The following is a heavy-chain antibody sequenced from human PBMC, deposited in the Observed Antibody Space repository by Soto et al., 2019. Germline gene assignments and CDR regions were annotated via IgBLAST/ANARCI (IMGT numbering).Heavy chain of an antibody. J-gene: IGHJ5*02. Sequence: GESLKISCEASGYSFTTYWISWVRQMPGKGLEWMGAIDPRDSYTKYSPSFQGHVTISVDKSISTAYPQWNSLKASDTAIYYCAREKSDLELFNWLDPWGQGTLVTVSS. V-gene: IGHV5-10-1*01. D-gene: IGHD1-7*01. CDR3: AREKSDLELFNWLDP. CDR2: IDPRDSYT. CDR1: GYSFTTYW.